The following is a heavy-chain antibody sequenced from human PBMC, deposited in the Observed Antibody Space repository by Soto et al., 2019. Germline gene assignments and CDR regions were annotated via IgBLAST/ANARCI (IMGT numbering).Heavy chain of an antibody. CDR1: GYIFMNYA. Sequence: QVQLVQSGAEVKKPGASVKVSCKSSGYIFMNYAIHWVRQAPGQGFEWMGWIHAGDGKTKYPQSLQGRVTITRDTAASTVYMELSGLTSEDTAVYYCARVPRYTSDIVQVPAVIFEEWFDPWGQGTLVTVSS. V-gene: IGHV1-3*01. D-gene: IGHD2-2*01. CDR3: ARVPRYTSDIVQVPAVIFEEWFDP. CDR2: IHAGDGKT. J-gene: IGHJ5*02.